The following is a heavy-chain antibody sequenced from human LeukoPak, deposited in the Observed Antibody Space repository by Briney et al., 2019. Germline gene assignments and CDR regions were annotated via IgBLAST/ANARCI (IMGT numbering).Heavy chain of an antibody. J-gene: IGHJ4*02. D-gene: IGHD6-13*01. V-gene: IGHV1-46*01. CDR1: EYTFTSYY. CDR3: ARVFQKQLSDY. CDR2: INPSGGST. Sequence: ASVKVSCKASEYTFTSYYIHWVRQAPGQGLEWMGLINPSGGSTNYAQKFQGRVTMTRDTSISTAYMELSRLRSDDTAVYYCARVFQKQLSDYWGQGSLVTVSS.